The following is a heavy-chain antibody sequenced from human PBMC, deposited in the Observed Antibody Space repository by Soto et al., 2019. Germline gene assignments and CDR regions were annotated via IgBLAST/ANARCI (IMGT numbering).Heavy chain of an antibody. CDR2: IGASGAGT. CDR3: ALRKTGSYFDY. D-gene: IGHD1-26*01. V-gene: IGHV3-23*04. Sequence: EVQLVESGGGLVQPGGYLRLSCAGSGFTFSNYAMSWVRQAPGTGLEWVSGIGASGAGTYYADSVKGRFTISRDNSKNALHLQMNSLRAEDTAVYYCALRKTGSYFDYWGQGALVTVSS. CDR1: GFTFSNYA. J-gene: IGHJ4*02.